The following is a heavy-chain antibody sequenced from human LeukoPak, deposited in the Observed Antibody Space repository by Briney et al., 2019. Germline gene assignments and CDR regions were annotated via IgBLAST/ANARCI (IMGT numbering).Heavy chain of an antibody. CDR1: GFTFSNYW. J-gene: IGHJ4*02. Sequence: PGGSLRLSCAASGFTFSNYWIHWVRHAPGKGLVWVSRINSDGSSTTSADSVKGRFTISRDNAKNTLYLQMNSLRAEDTAVYYCAKGGATVIDYWGQGTLVTVSS. V-gene: IGHV3-74*01. CDR2: INSDGSST. D-gene: IGHD4-17*01. CDR3: AKGGATVIDY.